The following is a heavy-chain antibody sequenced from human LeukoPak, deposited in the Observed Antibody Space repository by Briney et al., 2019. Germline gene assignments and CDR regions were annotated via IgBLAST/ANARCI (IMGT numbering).Heavy chain of an antibody. CDR3: ARRGGIPLGAFDI. J-gene: IGHJ3*02. V-gene: IGHV4-59*01. CDR2: IYHSGST. CDR1: GAPISNYD. D-gene: IGHD1-26*01. Sequence: SETLSLTCAVSGAPISNYDWSWIRQPPGKGLEWIGDIYHSGSTNYKPSLKSRVTLSVDTSKNHFSLKLSSVTTADTAMYYCARRGGIPLGAFDIWAQGTMVTVSS.